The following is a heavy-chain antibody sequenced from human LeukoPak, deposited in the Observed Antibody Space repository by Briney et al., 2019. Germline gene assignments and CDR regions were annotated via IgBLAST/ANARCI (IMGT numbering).Heavy chain of an antibody. V-gene: IGHV3-21*04. CDR1: GFTLRSYS. CDR2: INWGSNHI. CDR3: AKDPLALWFDP. Sequence: GGSLRLSCAAPGFTLRSYSMSWVRQAPGKGLEWVSSINWGSNHIYYADAVQGRFTISRDNSKSTLYLQMISLRAEDTAVYYCAKDPLALWFDPWGQGTLVTVSS. J-gene: IGHJ5*02. D-gene: IGHD2-21*01.